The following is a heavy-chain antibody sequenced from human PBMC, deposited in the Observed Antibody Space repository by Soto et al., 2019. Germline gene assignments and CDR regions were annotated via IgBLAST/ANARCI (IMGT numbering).Heavy chain of an antibody. CDR1: GYTFIHHY. Sequence: QVQLVQSGAEVKKPGASVKISCKASGYTFIHHYIHWVRQAPGQGLEWMAIINPNGGSTNYAQKFPGRVTVTSDTSTTTVSMELNILESDDTAVYFCARSLLQGDFWGQGTLVTVSS. D-gene: IGHD2-21*01. J-gene: IGHJ4*02. CDR2: INPNGGST. V-gene: IGHV1-46*01. CDR3: ARSLLQGDF.